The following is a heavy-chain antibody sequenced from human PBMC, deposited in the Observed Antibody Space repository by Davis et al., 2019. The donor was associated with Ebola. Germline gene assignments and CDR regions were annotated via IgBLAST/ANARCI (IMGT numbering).Heavy chain of an antibody. D-gene: IGHD6-19*01. Sequence: PGGSLRLSCGASAFTFRTSIIHWVRQAPGKGLEWVAAMSFDGYSKYYADSVKGRFSISRDNAKNAVDLQMDSLRDEDTALYYCAREGGTSGRCGWFDSWGQGTLVTVSS. CDR2: MSFDGYSK. CDR1: AFTFRTSI. V-gene: IGHV3-30*03. J-gene: IGHJ5*01. CDR3: AREGGTSGRCGWFDS.